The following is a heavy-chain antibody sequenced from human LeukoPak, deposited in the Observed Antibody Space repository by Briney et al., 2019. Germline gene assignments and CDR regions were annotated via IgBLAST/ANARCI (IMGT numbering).Heavy chain of an antibody. V-gene: IGHV1-2*02. D-gene: IGHD5-12*01. J-gene: IGHJ4*02. CDR2: INSNSGAT. CDR3: ARDGSLGY. Sequence: GASVKVSCNASGYTFTDYYIHWVRQAPGHGLEWMGWINSNSGATNYAQKFQGRVTMTRDTSISTAYMELTRLGSDDTAVYYCARDGSLGYWGQGTLVTVSS. CDR1: GYTFTDYY.